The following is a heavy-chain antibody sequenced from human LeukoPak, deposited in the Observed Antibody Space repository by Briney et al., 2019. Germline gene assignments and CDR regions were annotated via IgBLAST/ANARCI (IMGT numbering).Heavy chain of an antibody. CDR3: AREDYGDYISN. V-gene: IGHV3-7*01. D-gene: IGHD4-17*01. CDR2: IKQDGSEK. J-gene: IGHJ4*02. CDR1: GFTFSSYW. Sequence: GRSLRLSCAASGFTFSSYWMSWVRQAPGKGLEWVANIKQDGSEKYYVDSVKGRFTISRDNAKNSLYLQMNSLRAEDTAVYYCAREDYGDYISNWGQGTLVTVSS.